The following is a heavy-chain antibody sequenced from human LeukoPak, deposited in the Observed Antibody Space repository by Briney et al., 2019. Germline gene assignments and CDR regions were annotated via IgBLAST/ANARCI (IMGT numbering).Heavy chain of an antibody. Sequence: ASVKVSCKASGYTFTSYGISWVRQAPGQGLEWMGWISAYNGNTNYALKLQGRVTMTTDTSTSTAYMELRSLRSDDTAVYYCARDNRGYCSSTSCYLRFDPWGQGTLVTVSS. J-gene: IGHJ5*02. CDR3: ARDNRGYCSSTSCYLRFDP. CDR1: GYTFTSYG. V-gene: IGHV1-18*01. D-gene: IGHD2-2*01. CDR2: ISAYNGNT.